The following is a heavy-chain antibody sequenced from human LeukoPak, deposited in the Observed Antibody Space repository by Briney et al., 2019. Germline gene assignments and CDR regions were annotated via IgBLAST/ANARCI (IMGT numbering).Heavy chain of an antibody. CDR2: IYYSGST. Sequence: KPSETLSLTCAVYGGSFSGYYWSWIRQPPGKGLEWIGYIYYSGSTNYNPSLKSRVTISVDTSKNQFSLKLSSVTAADTAVYYCARLSMVRGVIDYWGQGTLVTVSS. CDR1: GGSFSGYY. CDR3: ARLSMVRGVIDY. D-gene: IGHD3-10*01. V-gene: IGHV4-59*08. J-gene: IGHJ4*02.